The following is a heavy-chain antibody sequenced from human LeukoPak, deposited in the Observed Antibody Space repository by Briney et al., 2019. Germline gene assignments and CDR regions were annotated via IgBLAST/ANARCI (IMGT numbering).Heavy chain of an antibody. CDR2: IHTSGST. D-gene: IGHD3-3*01. J-gene: IGHJ6*03. CDR1: GGSMSSGSYY. Sequence: SETLSLTCTVPGGSMSSGSYYWKWIRQPAGKGLEWIGRIHTSGSTNYNPSLKSRVTISVDTSKNQFSLKLSSVTAADTAVYYCARGTYDFWSGYQTYYYYYMDVWGKGTTVTVSS. CDR3: ARGTYDFWSGYQTYYYYYMDV. V-gene: IGHV4-61*02.